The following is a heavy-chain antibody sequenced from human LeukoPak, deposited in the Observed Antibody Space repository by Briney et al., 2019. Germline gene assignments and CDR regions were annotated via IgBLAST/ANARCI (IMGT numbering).Heavy chain of an antibody. V-gene: IGHV3-11*03. CDR2: ISSSSTYT. Sequence: GGSLRLSCAASGFTFSDYYMSWIRQAPGKGLEWVSYISSSSTYTNYADPVKGRFTIYRDNAKNSLYLQMNSLRAEDTAGYYCATSVDTALDFDYWGQGTLVTVSS. D-gene: IGHD5-18*01. CDR1: GFTFSDYY. J-gene: IGHJ4*02. CDR3: ATSVDTALDFDY.